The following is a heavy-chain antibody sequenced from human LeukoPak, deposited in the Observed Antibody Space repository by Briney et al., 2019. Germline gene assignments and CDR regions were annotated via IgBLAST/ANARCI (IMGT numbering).Heavy chain of an antibody. Sequence: GGSLRLSCAASGFTFSTYWMTWVHQPPGKGLEWVAHINHDGSEKYYVDSVKGRFAISRDNAKNSLYLQMNSLRVEDTAVYYCARDRAVAGLCDYWGQGTLVTVSS. CDR1: GFTFSTYW. D-gene: IGHD6-19*01. CDR3: ARDRAVAGLCDY. CDR2: INHDGSEK. J-gene: IGHJ4*02. V-gene: IGHV3-7*01.